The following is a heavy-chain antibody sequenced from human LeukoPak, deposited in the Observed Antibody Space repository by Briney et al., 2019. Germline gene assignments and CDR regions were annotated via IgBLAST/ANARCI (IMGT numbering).Heavy chain of an antibody. D-gene: IGHD2-15*01. CDR2: ISYRGST. J-gene: IGHJ4*02. CDR3: ARISQSSGGFYY. V-gene: IGHV4-31*02. CDR1: GGSISNSGGFY. Sequence: SETLSLTCTVSGGSISNSGGFYWSWIRQHPGDGLEWIGFISYRGSTYYNPSLKSRVSMSVDTSRSQFSLRLTSVTDEDAAVYYCARISQSSGGFYYWGQGTLVTVSS.